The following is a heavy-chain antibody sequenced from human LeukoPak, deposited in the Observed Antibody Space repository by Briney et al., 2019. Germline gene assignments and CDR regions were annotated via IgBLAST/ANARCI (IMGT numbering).Heavy chain of an antibody. CDR3: ASSFLRYCSGGSCCWAFDY. V-gene: IGHV4-4*07. CDR1: GGSISSYY. Sequence: SETLSLTCTVSGGSISSYYWSWIRQPAGKGLEWIGRIYTSESTNYNPSLKSRVTMSVDTSKNQFSLKLSSVTAADTAVYYCASSFLRYCSGGSCCWAFDYWGQGTLVTVSS. CDR2: IYTSEST. D-gene: IGHD2-15*01. J-gene: IGHJ4*02.